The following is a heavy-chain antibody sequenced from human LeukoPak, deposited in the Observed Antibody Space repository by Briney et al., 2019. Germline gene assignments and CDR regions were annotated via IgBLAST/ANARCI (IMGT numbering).Heavy chain of an antibody. V-gene: IGHV1-18*01. CDR3: ARDSGYCSGDSCNYYYGMDV. Sequence: ASVKVSCKASGYTFISYGVSWVRQAPGQGLEWMGWINVYDGNTKYGQNLQGRVTMTTDTSTSTAYMELRSLGSDDTAVYYCARDSGYCSGDSCNYYYGMDVWGQGTTVTVSS. J-gene: IGHJ6*02. CDR1: GYTFISYG. CDR2: INVYDGNT. D-gene: IGHD2-15*01.